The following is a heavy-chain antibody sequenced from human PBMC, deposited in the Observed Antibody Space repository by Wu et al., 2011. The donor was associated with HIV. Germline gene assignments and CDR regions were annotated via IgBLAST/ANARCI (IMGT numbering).Heavy chain of an antibody. CDR1: GGTFSSHA. CDR2: IVPKIGTV. Sequence: QVQLVQSGAEVKKPGSSAKVSCKASGGTFSSHAINWVRQAPGQGLEWVGRIVPKIGTVNNAEKFRGRTTITADEAPNTVSLELSGLTSDDTAVYYCAREGLLSAYHYYYTDVWGKGTTVIVSS. V-gene: IGHV1-69*11. CDR3: AREGLLSAYHYYYTDV. D-gene: IGHD2/OR15-2a*01. J-gene: IGHJ6*03.